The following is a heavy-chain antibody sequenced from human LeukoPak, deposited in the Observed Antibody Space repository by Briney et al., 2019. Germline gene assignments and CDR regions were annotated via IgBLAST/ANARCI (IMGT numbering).Heavy chain of an antibody. CDR2: ISGSGDST. CDR3: AKSRGSYWVPEFDY. V-gene: IGHV3-23*01. Sequence: GGSLRLSCAASGLTFSSYGMSWVRQAPGKGLEWVSDISGSGDSTNYADSVKGRFTISRDNSKNTLYLQMNSLRAEDTAIYYCAKSRGSYWVPEFDYWGQGTLVTVSS. CDR1: GLTFSSYG. D-gene: IGHD1-26*01. J-gene: IGHJ4*02.